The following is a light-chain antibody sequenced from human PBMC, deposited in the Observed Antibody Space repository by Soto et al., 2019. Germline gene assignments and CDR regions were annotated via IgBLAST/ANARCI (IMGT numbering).Light chain of an antibody. CDR2: AAS. Sequence: TQSPATLSLSPGERATLSCRASQSVSSYLAWYQQKPGQAPRLLIYAASNRATGIPARFSGSGSGTDFTLTISSLEPEDFAVYYCQQRSNWPPWTFGQGTKVDI. CDR3: QQRSNWPPWT. V-gene: IGKV3-11*01. CDR1: QSVSSY. J-gene: IGKJ1*01.